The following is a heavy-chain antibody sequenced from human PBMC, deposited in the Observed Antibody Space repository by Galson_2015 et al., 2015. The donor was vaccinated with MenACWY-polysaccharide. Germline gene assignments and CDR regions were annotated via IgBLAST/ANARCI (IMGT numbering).Heavy chain of an antibody. D-gene: IGHD2-15*01. V-gene: IGHV3-23*01. CDR1: GFTFTNYA. J-gene: IGHJ5*02. CDR3: AKANSGGICTSGWACWFDP. CDR2: IGGSGTT. Sequence: SLRLSCAASGFTFTNYAMNWARQAPGKGLEWVSSIGGSGTTYYPDSVKGRFTISRDNSKNMVYLQMNSLRAEDTAIYYCAKANSGGICTSGWACWFDPWGQGSLVIVSS.